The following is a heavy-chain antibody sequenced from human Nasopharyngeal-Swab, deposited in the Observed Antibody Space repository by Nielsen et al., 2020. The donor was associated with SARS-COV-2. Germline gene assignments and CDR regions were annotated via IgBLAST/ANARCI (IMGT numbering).Heavy chain of an antibody. Sequence: GESLKISCAASGFTFNNYNFNWVRQAPGKGLEWVSSSSSSSSYIYYADSVKGRFTISRDNAKISLYLQMNSLRAEDTAVYYCARDGLDYDFWSAYFMDVWGQGTTVTVSS. J-gene: IGHJ6*02. V-gene: IGHV3-21*01. CDR3: ARDGLDYDFWSAYFMDV. CDR1: GFTFNNYN. D-gene: IGHD3-3*01. CDR2: SSSSSSYI.